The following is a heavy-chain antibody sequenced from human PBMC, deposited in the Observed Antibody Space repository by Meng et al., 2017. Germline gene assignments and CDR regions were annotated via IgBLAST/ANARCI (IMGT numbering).Heavy chain of an antibody. Sequence: QVQLVELGGGVVQLGRSLRLSCEASGLTFSSYAMHWVRQDPGKGLEWVAVISYDGSNKYYADSVKGRFTISRDNSKNTLYLQMNSLRAEDTAVYYCARDHGPIDYWGQGTLVTVSS. CDR2: ISYDGSNK. V-gene: IGHV3-30*04. CDR1: GLTFSSYA. CDR3: ARDHGPIDY. J-gene: IGHJ4*02.